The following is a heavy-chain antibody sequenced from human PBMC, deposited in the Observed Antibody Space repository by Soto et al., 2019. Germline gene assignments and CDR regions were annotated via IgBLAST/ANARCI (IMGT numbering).Heavy chain of an antibody. J-gene: IGHJ3*02. Sequence: PGGSLRLSCAASGFTFSSYWMHWVRQAPGKGLEWVSRINCSGGCTYYADSVKGRFTISRDNSKNTLYLQMNSLRAEDTAVYYCAKRFDNWNDGGAFDIWGQGTMVTVSS. CDR3: AKRFDNWNDGGAFDI. CDR1: GFTFSSYW. CDR2: INCSGGCT. V-gene: IGHV3-23*01. D-gene: IGHD1-1*01.